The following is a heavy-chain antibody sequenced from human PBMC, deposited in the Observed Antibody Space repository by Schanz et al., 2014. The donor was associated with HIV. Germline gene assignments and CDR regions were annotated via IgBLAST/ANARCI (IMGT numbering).Heavy chain of an antibody. Sequence: EVQLVESGGGLVQPGGSLRLSCAASGFTFSSYWMTXPRTPQGKAQERVSTINGSGRDTSYADSVKGRFIISRDNSRNILYLQMSNLRAEDTALYYCVTEQYSTISAWGQGALVIVSS. CDR1: GFTFSSYW. J-gene: IGHJ5*02. CDR3: VTEQYSTISA. D-gene: IGHD2-15*01. V-gene: IGHV3-23*04. CDR2: INGSGRDT.